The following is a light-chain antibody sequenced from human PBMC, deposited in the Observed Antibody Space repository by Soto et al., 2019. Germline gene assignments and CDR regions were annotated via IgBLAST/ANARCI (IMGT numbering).Light chain of an antibody. CDR3: AAWDDSLSGHVV. J-gene: IGLJ2*01. Sequence: QSVLPQPPSASGPPGQRVTLSCSGSSSNIGSNYVYWYQQLPGTAPKLLIYRNNQRPSGVPDRFSGSKSGTSASLAISGLRSEDEADYYCAAWDDSLSGHVVFGGGTKLTVL. V-gene: IGLV1-47*01. CDR2: RNN. CDR1: SSNIGSNY.